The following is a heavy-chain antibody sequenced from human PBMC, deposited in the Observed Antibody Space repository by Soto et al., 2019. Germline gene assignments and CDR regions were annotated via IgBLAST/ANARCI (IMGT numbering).Heavy chain of an antibody. D-gene: IGHD3-10*01. V-gene: IGHV1-3*01. CDR3: ARDGAGTYYSVYYYMDV. Sequence: GASVKVSCKASGYTFTSYTIHWVRQAPGQRLEWMGWINPANGNTKYSQNFQDRLTITRDKSASTVYMELSSLRSADTAVYYCARDGAGTYYSVYYYMDVWGKGTTVTVSS. CDR2: INPANGNT. CDR1: GYTFTSYT. J-gene: IGHJ6*03.